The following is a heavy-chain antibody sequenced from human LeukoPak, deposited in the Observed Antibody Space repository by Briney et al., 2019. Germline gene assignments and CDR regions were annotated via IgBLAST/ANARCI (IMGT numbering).Heavy chain of an antibody. J-gene: IGHJ6*03. CDR1: GGTFSSYA. CDR2: FIPIFGTA. CDR3: ARGSGPQNYYYYYYMDV. V-gene: IGHV1-69*06. Sequence: ASVKLSCKASGGTFSSYAISWVRQAPGQGLEWMGGFIPIFGTANSAQKFQGRVTITADKATSTAYMELSSLRSEDTAVYYCARGSGPQNYYYYYYMDVWGKGTTVTVSS. D-gene: IGHD3-3*01.